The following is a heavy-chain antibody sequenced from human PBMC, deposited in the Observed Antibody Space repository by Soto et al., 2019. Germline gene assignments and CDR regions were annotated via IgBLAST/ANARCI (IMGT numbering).Heavy chain of an antibody. CDR2: ISAHNGNT. J-gene: IGHJ4*02. V-gene: IGHV1-18*01. Sequence: QVHLVQSGAEVKKPGDSVKVSCKASGYTFTRYGITWVRQAPGQGLEWMGWISAHNGNTDYAQKLQGRVIVTRDTSTSTAYMELRSLRSDDTAVYYCARGRYGDYWGQGALVTVSS. CDR3: ARGRYGDY. D-gene: IGHD1-1*01. CDR1: GYTFTRYG.